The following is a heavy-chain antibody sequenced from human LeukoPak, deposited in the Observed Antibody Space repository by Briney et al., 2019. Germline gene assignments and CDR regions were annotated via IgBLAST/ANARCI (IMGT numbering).Heavy chain of an antibody. V-gene: IGHV4-59*01. CDR1: GGSFSDYY. Sequence: SETLSLTCAVFGGSFSDYYWSWIRQPPGKGLEWIGYIYYSGSTNYNPSLKSRVTISVDTSKNQFSLKLSTVTAADTAVYYCARDHHRDYYGSGSGAFDIWGQGTMVTVSS. D-gene: IGHD3-10*01. CDR3: ARDHHRDYYGSGSGAFDI. J-gene: IGHJ3*02. CDR2: IYYSGST.